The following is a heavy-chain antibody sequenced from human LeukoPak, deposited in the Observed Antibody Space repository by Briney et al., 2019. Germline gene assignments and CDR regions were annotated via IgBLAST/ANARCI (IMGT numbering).Heavy chain of an antibody. CDR2: IRTTAEGAKYA. CDR3: ATDQRYAFDY. D-gene: IGHD3-9*01. CDR1: GFSFTDYP. V-gene: IGHV3-48*02. J-gene: IGHJ4*02. Sequence: GESLRLSCATSGFSFTDYPMNWVRQAPGKGLEWISNIRTTAEGAKYAYYADPVKGRVTIARDDGKNTLYLHMNSLRDDDTAVYYCATDQRYAFDYWGQGILVTVSS.